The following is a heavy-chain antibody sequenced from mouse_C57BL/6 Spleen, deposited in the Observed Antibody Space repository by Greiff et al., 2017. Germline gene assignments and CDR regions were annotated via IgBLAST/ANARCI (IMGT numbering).Heavy chain of an antibody. CDR3: GRLGITSLVRYYAMDY. J-gene: IGHJ4*01. V-gene: IGHV1-81*01. CDR1: GYTFTSYG. Sequence: QVQLQQSGAELARPGASVKLSCKASGYTFTSYGISWVKQRTGQGLEWIGEIYPRSGNHYYNEKFKGKATLTADKSSSTASVELRSLTSDDSAVYFCGRLGITSLVRYYAMDYWGQGTSVTVSS. CDR2: IYPRSGNH. D-gene: IGHD1-1*01.